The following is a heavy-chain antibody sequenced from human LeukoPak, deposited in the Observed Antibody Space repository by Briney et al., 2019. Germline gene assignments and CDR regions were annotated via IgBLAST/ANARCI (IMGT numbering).Heavy chain of an antibody. Sequence: GGSLRLSCAASGFTFSSYWMHWVRHTPGKGLVWVSRIKGDGSSTSYADSVKGRFTISRDNAKNSLYLQMSSLRAEDTAVYYCARDRSMRAFDIWGQGTMVTVSS. V-gene: IGHV3-74*01. J-gene: IGHJ3*02. CDR1: GFTFSSYW. D-gene: IGHD2/OR15-2a*01. CDR3: ARDRSMRAFDI. CDR2: IKGDGSST.